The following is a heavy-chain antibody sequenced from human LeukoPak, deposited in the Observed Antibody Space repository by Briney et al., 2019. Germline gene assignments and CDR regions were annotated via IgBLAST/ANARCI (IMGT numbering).Heavy chain of an antibody. J-gene: IGHJ6*03. CDR2: INHSGST. CDR3: ARAHGIAYYYYMDV. D-gene: IGHD1-14*01. V-gene: IGHV4-34*01. Sequence: SETLSLTCAVYGGSFSGYYWSWIRQPPGQGLEWIGEINHSGSTNYNPSLKSRVTVSVDTSKNQFSLKLSSVTAADTAVDYCARAHGIAYYYYMDVWGKGTTVTVSS. CDR1: GGSFSGYY.